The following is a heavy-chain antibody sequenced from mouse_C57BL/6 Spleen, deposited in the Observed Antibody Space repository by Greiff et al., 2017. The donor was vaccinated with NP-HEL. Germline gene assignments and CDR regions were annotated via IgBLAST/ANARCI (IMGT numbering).Heavy chain of an antibody. CDR1: GFNIKDDY. CDR2: IDPENGDT. D-gene: IGHD2-4*01. J-gene: IGHJ4*01. Sequence: EVKLQQSGAELVRPGASVKLSCTASGFNIKDDYMHWVKQRPEQGLEWIGWIDPENGDTEYASKFQGKATITADTSSNTAYLQLSSLTSEDTAVYYCTTGLRRSFYYAMDYWGQGTSVTVSS. V-gene: IGHV14-4*01. CDR3: TTGLRRSFYYAMDY.